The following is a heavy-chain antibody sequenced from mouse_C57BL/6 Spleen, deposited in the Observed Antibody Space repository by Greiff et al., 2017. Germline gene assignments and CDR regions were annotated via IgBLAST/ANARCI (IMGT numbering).Heavy chain of an antibody. D-gene: IGHD2-5*01. CDR3: ARQAYYSNWFAY. V-gene: IGHV5-2*01. Sequence: EVKLMESGGGLVQPGESLKLSCESNEYEFPSHDMSWVRKTPEKRLELVAAINSDGGSTYYPDTMERRFIISRDNTKKTLYLQMSSLRSEDTALYYCARQAYYSNWFAYWGQGTLVTVSA. J-gene: IGHJ3*01. CDR1: EYEFPSHD. CDR2: INSDGGST.